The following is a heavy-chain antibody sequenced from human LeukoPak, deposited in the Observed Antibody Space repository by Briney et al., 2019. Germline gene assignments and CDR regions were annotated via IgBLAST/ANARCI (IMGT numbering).Heavy chain of an antibody. Sequence: ASVKVSCKVSGYTLTELSMHWVRQAPGKGLEWMGGFDPEDGETIYAQKFQGRVTMTEDTSTDTAYMELSRLRSDDTAVYYCARDRSGSYYVGAFDIWGQGTMVTVSS. V-gene: IGHV1-24*01. CDR1: GYTLTELS. D-gene: IGHD1-26*01. CDR3: ARDRSGSYYVGAFDI. CDR2: FDPEDGET. J-gene: IGHJ3*02.